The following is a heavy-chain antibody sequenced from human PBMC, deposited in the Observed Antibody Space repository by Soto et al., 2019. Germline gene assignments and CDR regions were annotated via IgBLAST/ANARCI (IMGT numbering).Heavy chain of an antibody. Sequence: ASVKVSCKASGYTFKSYAMHWVRQAPGQSLEWMGWISAGNGNTKYSQKFQDRVTMTRDTSASTAYMELSSLSSEDTAVYYCSREWAELTVFGVVTPPYGMDVWGQGTTVTVSS. V-gene: IGHV1-3*01. CDR2: ISAGNGNT. CDR1: GYTFKSYA. D-gene: IGHD3-3*01. CDR3: SREWAELTVFGVVTPPYGMDV. J-gene: IGHJ6*02.